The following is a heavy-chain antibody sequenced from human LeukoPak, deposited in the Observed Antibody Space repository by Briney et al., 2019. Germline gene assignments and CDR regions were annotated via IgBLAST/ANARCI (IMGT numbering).Heavy chain of an antibody. CDR3: ARALFYYGSGRSWFDP. D-gene: IGHD3-10*01. J-gene: IGHJ5*02. CDR2: INPYNGNT. V-gene: IGHV1-18*01. CDR1: GYTFTNYG. Sequence: ASVKVSCRPSGYTFTNYGLSWVRQAPGQGLEWMGWINPYNGNTKYAEKLQGRVTMTTDTSTSTAYMELRSLRSDDTAVYYCARALFYYGSGRSWFDPWGQGTLVTVSS.